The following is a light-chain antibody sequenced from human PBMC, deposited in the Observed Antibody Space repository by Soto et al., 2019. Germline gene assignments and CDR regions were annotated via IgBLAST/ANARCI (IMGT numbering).Light chain of an antibody. Sequence: EIVLTQSPATLSLSPGERATLSCRASQSVSSYLAWYQQKPGQAPRLLTYDASNRATGIPARFSGSGSGTDFTLTISSLEPEDFAVYYCQQRSNWPPWITLGQGTRLEIK. CDR2: DAS. CDR3: QQRSNWPPWIT. V-gene: IGKV3-11*01. CDR1: QSVSSY. J-gene: IGKJ5*01.